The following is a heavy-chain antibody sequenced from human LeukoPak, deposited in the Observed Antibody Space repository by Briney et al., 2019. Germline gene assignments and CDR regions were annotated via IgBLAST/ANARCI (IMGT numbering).Heavy chain of an antibody. D-gene: IGHD3-10*01. CDR1: GFTFSSYA. J-gene: IGHJ3*02. V-gene: IGHV3-23*01. CDR3: AKGSGSRDAFDI. CDR2: ISGSGGST. Sequence: GSLRLSCAASGFTFSSYAMSWVRQAPGKGLEWVSAISGSGGSTYYADSVKGRFTISRDNSKNTLYLQMNSLRAEDTAVYYCAKGSGSRDAFDIWGQGTMVTVSS.